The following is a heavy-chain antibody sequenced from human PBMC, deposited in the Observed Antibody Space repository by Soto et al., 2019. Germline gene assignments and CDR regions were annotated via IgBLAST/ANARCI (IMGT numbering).Heavy chain of an antibody. CDR1: GFTFTSYA. CDR3: ARARFSNYPLYGMNV. J-gene: IGHJ6*02. CDR2: ISGGGDNT. V-gene: IGHV3-23*01. D-gene: IGHD4-4*01. Sequence: PGGSLRLSCAASGFTFTSYAMTWVRQAPGKGLEWVSGISGGGDNTFYADSVKGRFTTSRDNSENTLYLQMNSLRAEDTAVYYCARARFSNYPLYGMNVWGQGTTVTVSS.